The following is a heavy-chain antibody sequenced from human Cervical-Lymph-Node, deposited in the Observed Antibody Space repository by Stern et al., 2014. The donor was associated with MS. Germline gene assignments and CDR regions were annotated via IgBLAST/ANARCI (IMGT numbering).Heavy chain of an antibody. CDR1: GFTFSHYT. CDR3: ARGGGVEADY. J-gene: IGHJ4*02. Sequence: EVQLEESGGGLVKPGGPLRISCEASGFTFSHYTRSWVRQAPGKGLDGVSSISRNTNFIYYADSVEGRFTISRDNANNSLYLQMNSLRTEDTAVYYCARGGGVEADYWGQGTLVTVSS. CDR2: ISRNTNFI. V-gene: IGHV3-21*06. D-gene: IGHD3-10*01.